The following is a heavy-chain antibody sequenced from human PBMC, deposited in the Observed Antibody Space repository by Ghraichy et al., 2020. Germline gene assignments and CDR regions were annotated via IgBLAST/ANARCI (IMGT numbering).Heavy chain of an antibody. CDR3: ARGIDYGDNWFDP. V-gene: IGHV4-59*01. CDR2: IYYSGST. D-gene: IGHD4-17*01. Sequence: SETLSLTCTVSGGSISSYYWSWIRKPPGKGLEWIGYIYYSGSTNYNPSLKSRVTISVDTSKNQFSLKLSSVTAADTAVYYCARGIDYGDNWFDPWGQGTLVTVSS. CDR1: GGSISSYY. J-gene: IGHJ5*02.